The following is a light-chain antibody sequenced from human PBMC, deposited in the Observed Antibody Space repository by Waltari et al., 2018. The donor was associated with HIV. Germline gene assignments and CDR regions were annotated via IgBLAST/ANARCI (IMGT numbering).Light chain of an antibody. CDR2: GAS. Sequence: EIVLTRSPGTLSLSPGERVTLSCRASQSVTSSYLAWYQQKPGQAPRLLIYGASSRATGIPDRFSGSGSGTDFTLTISRLEPEDFAVYYCQQYGSSPFTFGPGTKVDIK. J-gene: IGKJ3*01. CDR1: QSVTSSY. V-gene: IGKV3-20*01. CDR3: QQYGSSPFT.